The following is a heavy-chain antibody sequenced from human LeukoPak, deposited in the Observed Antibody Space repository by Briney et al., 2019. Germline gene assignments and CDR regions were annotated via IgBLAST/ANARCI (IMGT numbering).Heavy chain of an antibody. CDR1: GYTFTGYY. V-gene: IGHV1-2*02. D-gene: IGHD4-11*01. CDR3: AREPYSNPHYGMDV. J-gene: IGHJ6*02. CDR2: INPNSGGT. Sequence: GASVKVSCKASGYTFTGYYMHWVRQAPGQGLEWMGWINPNSGGTNYAQKFQGRVTMTRDTSISTAYMELSRLRSDDTAVYYCAREPYSNPHYGMDVWGQGTTVTASS.